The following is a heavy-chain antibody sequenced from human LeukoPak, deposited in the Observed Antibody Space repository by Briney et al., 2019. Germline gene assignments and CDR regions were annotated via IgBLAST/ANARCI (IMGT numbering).Heavy chain of an antibody. V-gene: IGHV3-23*01. Sequence: GGSLRLSCAASGFTFSTYGMHWVRQAPGKGLEWVSGITGDATSTYYSESVKGRFTISRDNSKNTLYLQMNSLRAEDTAVYYCAKVRDYYDSSGYSDWGQGTLVTVSS. J-gene: IGHJ4*02. CDR1: GFTFSTYG. D-gene: IGHD3-22*01. CDR2: ITGDATST. CDR3: AKVRDYYDSSGYSD.